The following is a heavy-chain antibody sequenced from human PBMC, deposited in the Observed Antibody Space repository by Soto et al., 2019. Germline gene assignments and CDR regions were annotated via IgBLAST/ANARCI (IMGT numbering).Heavy chain of an antibody. CDR1: GSPFAAMA. CDR2: ISGSGGST. J-gene: IGHJ5*02. Sequence: PGGSLGPSGPPLGSPFAAMAWAGVRRAPGKGLEWVSAISGSGGSTYYADSVKGRFTISRDNSKNTLYLQMNSLRAEDTAVYYCAKDQSIAAYWFDPWGQGTLVTVSS. V-gene: IGHV3-23*01. CDR3: AKDQSIAAYWFDP. D-gene: IGHD6-6*01.